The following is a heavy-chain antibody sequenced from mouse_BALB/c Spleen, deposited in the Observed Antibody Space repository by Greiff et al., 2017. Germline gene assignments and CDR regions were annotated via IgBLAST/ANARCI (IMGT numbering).Heavy chain of an antibody. V-gene: IGHV7-1*02. CDR3: ARDGGLGRGFDY. D-gene: IGHD4-1*01. CDR1: GFTFSDFY. Sequence: EVQGVESGGGLVQPGGSLRLSCTTSGFTFSDFYMEWVRQPPGKRLEWIAASRNKANDYTTEYSASVKGRFIVSRDTSQSILYLQMNALRAEDTAIYYCARDGGLGRGFDYWGQGTTLTVSS. J-gene: IGHJ2*01. CDR2: SRNKANDYTT.